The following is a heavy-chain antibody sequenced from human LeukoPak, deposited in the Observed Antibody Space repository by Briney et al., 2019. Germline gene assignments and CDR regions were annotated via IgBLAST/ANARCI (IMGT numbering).Heavy chain of an antibody. CDR1: GFTFSSYE. CDR2: ISSSGSTI. D-gene: IGHD3-10*01. V-gene: IGHV3-48*03. J-gene: IGHJ4*02. CDR3: ARESYYYGSGSYYKEAIDY. Sequence: GGSLRLSCAASGFTFSSYEMNWVRQAPGKGLEWVSYISSSGSTIYYADSVKGRFTISRDNAKNSLYLQMNSLRAEDTAVYYCARESYYYGSGSYYKEAIDYWGQGTLVTVSS.